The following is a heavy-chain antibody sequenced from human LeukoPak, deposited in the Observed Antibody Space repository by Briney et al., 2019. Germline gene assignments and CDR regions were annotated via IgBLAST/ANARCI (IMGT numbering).Heavy chain of an antibody. V-gene: IGHV3-23*01. D-gene: IGHD5-18*01. CDR1: GFTFRSHA. Sequence: GGSLRLSCVGSGFTFRSHAMSWVRQAPEKGLEFVSGIYENGGTTYYADSVKGRFSISRDNSKNTLYLQMDSLRGEDTAVYYCASFELWSYFDYWGQGTLVTVSS. J-gene: IGHJ4*02. CDR3: ASFELWSYFDY. CDR2: IYENGGTT.